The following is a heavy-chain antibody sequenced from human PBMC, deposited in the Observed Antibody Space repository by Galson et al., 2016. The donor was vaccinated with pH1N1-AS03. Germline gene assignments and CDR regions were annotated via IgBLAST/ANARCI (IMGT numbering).Heavy chain of an antibody. CDR2: ISENGAST. J-gene: IGHJ6*02. V-gene: IGHV3-23*01. Sequence: SLRLSCAASGFTFSSCAMSWVRQAPGKGLEWVSGISENGASTYYADSVKGRFTISRDSSNNTLFLQMNSLRAEDTAVYHCARAMYTSGWYGMDVWGQGNPGHRLL. D-gene: IGHD6-19*01. CDR1: GFTFSSCA. CDR3: ARAMYTSGWYGMDV.